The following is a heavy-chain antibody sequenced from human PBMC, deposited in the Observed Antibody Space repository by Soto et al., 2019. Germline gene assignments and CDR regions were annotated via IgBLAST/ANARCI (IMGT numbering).Heavy chain of an antibody. Sequence: LRLSCAASGFTFGNYAMTWVRQAPGKGLEWVSVITGSGDITDYADSLKGRFTISRDNSKNTLYLQMNSLRADDTAVYYCAKTQGFFDYWGRGTLVTVSS. CDR3: AKTQGFFDY. CDR2: ITGSGDIT. V-gene: IGHV3-23*01. J-gene: IGHJ4*02. CDR1: GFTFGNYA.